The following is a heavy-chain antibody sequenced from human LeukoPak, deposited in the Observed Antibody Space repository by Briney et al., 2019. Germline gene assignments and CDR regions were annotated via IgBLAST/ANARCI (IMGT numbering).Heavy chain of an antibody. V-gene: IGHV4-59*08. Sequence: KPSETLSLTCTVSGGSIFSYYWSWIRQPPGKGLEWIGYIYYSGSTNYNPSLKSRVTISVDTSKNQFSLKLSSVTAADTAVYYCASSAWQWLVPYYYYGMDVWGQGTTVTVSS. CDR2: IYYSGST. D-gene: IGHD6-19*01. CDR3: ASSAWQWLVPYYYYGMDV. CDR1: GGSIFSYY. J-gene: IGHJ6*02.